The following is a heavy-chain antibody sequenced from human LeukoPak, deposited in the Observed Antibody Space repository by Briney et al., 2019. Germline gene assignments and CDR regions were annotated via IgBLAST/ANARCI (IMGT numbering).Heavy chain of an antibody. V-gene: IGHV4-59*08. D-gene: IGHD3-10*01. J-gene: IGHJ6*02. CDR3: VRDYYGSGGYYGMDV. Sequence: SETLSLTCTVSGGSISSYYWSWIRQPPGKGLEWIGYIYYSGSTNYNPSLKSRVTMSVDTSKNQFSLKLSSVTAADTAVYYCVRDYYGSGGYYGMDVWGQGTTVTVSS. CDR2: IYYSGST. CDR1: GGSISSYY.